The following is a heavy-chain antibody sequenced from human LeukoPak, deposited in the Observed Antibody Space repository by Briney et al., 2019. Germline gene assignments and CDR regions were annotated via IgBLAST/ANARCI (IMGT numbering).Heavy chain of an antibody. CDR2: ISSSSSYI. V-gene: IGHV3-21*01. Sequence: GGSLRLSCAASGFTFSSYSMNWVRQAPGKGLEWVSSISSSSSYIYYADSVKGRFTISRDNAKNSLYLQMNSLRAEDTAVYYCARGGGCSSTSCLFHWGQGTLVTVSS. CDR1: GFTFSSYS. J-gene: IGHJ4*02. D-gene: IGHD2-2*01. CDR3: ARGGGCSSTSCLFH.